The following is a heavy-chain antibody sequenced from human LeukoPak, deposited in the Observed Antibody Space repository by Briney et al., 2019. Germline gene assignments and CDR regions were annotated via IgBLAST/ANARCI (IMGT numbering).Heavy chain of an antibody. CDR2: IKQDGSEK. J-gene: IGHJ4*02. V-gene: IGHV3-7*01. D-gene: IGHD3-22*01. Sequence: GGSLRLSCAASGFTFSSYWISWVRQAPGKGLEWVANIKQDGSEKYYVDSVKGRFTISRDNAKNSLYLQMNSLRAEDTAVYYCARYYYDSSGYYYFDYWGQGTLVTVSS. CDR3: ARYYYDSSGYYYFDY. CDR1: GFTFSSYW.